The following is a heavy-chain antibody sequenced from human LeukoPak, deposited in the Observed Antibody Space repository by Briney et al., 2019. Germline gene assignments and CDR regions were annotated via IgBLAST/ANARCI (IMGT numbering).Heavy chain of an antibody. J-gene: IGHJ4*02. V-gene: IGHV4-34*01. Sequence: SETLSLTCAVYGGSFSGYYWSWIRQPPGKGLEWIGEINHSGSTNYNPSLKSRVTISVDASKNQFSLKLSSVTAADTAVYYCAPLRAVAGTGYWGQGTLVTVSS. CDR3: APLRAVAGTGY. CDR1: GGSFSGYY. D-gene: IGHD6-19*01. CDR2: INHSGST.